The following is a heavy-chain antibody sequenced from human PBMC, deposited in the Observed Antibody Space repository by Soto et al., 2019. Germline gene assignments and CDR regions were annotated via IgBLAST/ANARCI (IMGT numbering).Heavy chain of an antibody. V-gene: IGHV4-59*01. CDR3: TRVGGYYGDYPNFDY. J-gene: IGHJ4*02. Sequence: SETLSLTCTVSCSSISPFYWSWIRQPPGKGLEWIGYIYYTGSTNYNPSLKSRVTLSLGTSRNQLSLKLSSVTAADTAVYYCTRVGGYYGDYPNFDYWGPGTLVTSPQ. CDR2: IYYTGST. D-gene: IGHD4-17*01. CDR1: CSSISPFY.